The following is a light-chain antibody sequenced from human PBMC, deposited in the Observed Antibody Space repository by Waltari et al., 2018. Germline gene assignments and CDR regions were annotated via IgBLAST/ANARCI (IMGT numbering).Light chain of an antibody. J-gene: IGKJ2*01. CDR3: QQSYSAPPT. CDR1: QSISSN. Sequence: DIQMTQSPSSLSASVGDRVTITCRASQSISSNLNWYQQKPGKAPKLMIYAASSLQSGVPSRFSGSGSGRDFTLTISSLQPEDFATYYCQQSYSAPPTFGQGTKLEIK. V-gene: IGKV1-39*01. CDR2: AAS.